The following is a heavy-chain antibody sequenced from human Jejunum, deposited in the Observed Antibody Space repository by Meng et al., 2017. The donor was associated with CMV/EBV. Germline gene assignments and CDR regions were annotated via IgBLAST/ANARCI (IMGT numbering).Heavy chain of an antibody. CDR3: ARDGGGFNSSPFDY. CDR2: VGVSGSTT. CDR1: GFTFSNYA. Sequence: GFTFSNYAMSWVRQAPGKGLEWVSFVGVSGSTTYYADSVRGRFTISRDNSDNMLYLQMNSLRADDTAVYYCARDGGGFNSSPFDYWGQGTLVTVSS. J-gene: IGHJ4*02. D-gene: IGHD3-16*01. V-gene: IGHV3-23*01.